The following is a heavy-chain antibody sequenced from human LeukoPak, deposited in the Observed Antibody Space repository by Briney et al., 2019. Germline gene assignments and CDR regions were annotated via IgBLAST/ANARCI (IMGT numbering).Heavy chain of an antibody. Sequence: GASVKVSCKXSGYTFTGYYMHWVRQTPGQGLEWMGRINPNSGGTNYAQKFQGRVTMTRDTSISTAYMELSRLRSDDTAVYYCARSPGRLGELSSFDYWGQGTLVTVSS. CDR2: INPNSGGT. CDR1: GYTFTGYY. J-gene: IGHJ4*02. V-gene: IGHV1-2*06. D-gene: IGHD3-16*02. CDR3: ARSPGRLGELSSFDY.